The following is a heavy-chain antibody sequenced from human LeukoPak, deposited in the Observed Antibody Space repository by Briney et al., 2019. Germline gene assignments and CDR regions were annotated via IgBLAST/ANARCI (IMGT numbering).Heavy chain of an antibody. Sequence: ASVKVSCKASGYTFTDYYIHWVRQAPGQGLEWMGWINPNGGGSSYAQNFQGRVTMTRDTSINTAYMGLNSLRSDDTAVYYCARDPPGDSGLDYWGQGTLVTVSS. D-gene: IGHD6-19*01. CDR1: GYTFTDYY. CDR3: ARDPPGDSGLDY. CDR2: INPNGGGS. V-gene: IGHV1-2*02. J-gene: IGHJ4*02.